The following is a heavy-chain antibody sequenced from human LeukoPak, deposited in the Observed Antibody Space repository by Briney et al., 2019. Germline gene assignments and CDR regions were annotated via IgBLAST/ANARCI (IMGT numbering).Heavy chain of an antibody. D-gene: IGHD6-25*01. CDR2: IYSSGST. Sequence: PSETLSLTCTVSGGSISGYYWTWLRQPPGKGREWIGYIYSSGSTKYNPSLKSPITISVDTSKNQLSLKLSSVTAADTAVYYCARAGAAGAFDIWGQGTMVTVSS. V-gene: IGHV4-59*12. CDR3: ARAGAAGAFDI. CDR1: GGSISGYY. J-gene: IGHJ3*02.